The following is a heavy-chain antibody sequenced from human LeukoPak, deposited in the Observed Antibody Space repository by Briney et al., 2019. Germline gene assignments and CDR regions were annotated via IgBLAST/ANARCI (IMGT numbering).Heavy chain of an antibody. CDR2: IMPFLDVA. Sequence: ASVKVSCKASGYTFTSYYMHWVRQAPGQGLEWMGRIMPFLDVANYAQKFQGRVTITADKSTSTAYMELSSLRSEDTAVYYCARDHCSGGSCHGGHWGQGTLVTVSS. CDR1: GYTFTSYY. V-gene: IGHV1-69*04. J-gene: IGHJ4*02. CDR3: ARDHCSGGSCHGGH. D-gene: IGHD2-15*01.